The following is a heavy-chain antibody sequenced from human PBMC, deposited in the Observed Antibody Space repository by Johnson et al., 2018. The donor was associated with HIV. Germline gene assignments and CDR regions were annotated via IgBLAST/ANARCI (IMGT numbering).Heavy chain of an antibody. CDR3: AIGRGEFPRHAFDI. V-gene: IGHV3-33*08. D-gene: IGHD3-10*01. J-gene: IGHJ3*02. CDR2: IWYDGSNN. CDR1: GFTFSSYW. Sequence: QVQLVESGGGLVQHGGSLRLSCAASGFTFSSYWMHWVRQAPGKGLVWVAVIWYDGSNNYYADSVKGRFTISKDNSRNTLFLHMNSLRADDTAVYYCAIGRGEFPRHAFDIWGQGTMVTVSS.